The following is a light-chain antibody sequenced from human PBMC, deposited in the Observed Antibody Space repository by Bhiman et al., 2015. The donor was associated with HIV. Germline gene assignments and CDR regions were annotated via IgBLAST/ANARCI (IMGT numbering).Light chain of an antibody. CDR1: SSNIGAGYD. J-gene: IGLJ2*01. CDR2: GNS. V-gene: IGLV1-50*01. Sequence: QSVLTQPPSVSGAPGQTVTISCTGSSSNIGAGYDVHWYQQLPGTAPKLLISGNSHRPSGVPDRFSGSKSGTSASLAISGLQAEDEADYYCAAWDDSLNGLVVFGGGTKLTVL. CDR3: AAWDDSLNGLVV.